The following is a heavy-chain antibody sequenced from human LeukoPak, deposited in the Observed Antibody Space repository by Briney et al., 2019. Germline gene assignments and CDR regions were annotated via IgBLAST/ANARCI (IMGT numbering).Heavy chain of an antibody. V-gene: IGHV3-7*01. CDR2: IKQDGSEK. CDR1: GFTFSSYW. CDR3: ARERRLLWFGDGYYYMDV. D-gene: IGHD3-10*01. J-gene: IGHJ6*03. Sequence: GGSLRLSCAASGFTFSSYWMSWVRQAPGKGLEGVANIKQDGSEKYYVDSVKGRFTISRDNAKNSLYLQMNSLRAEDTAAYYCARERRLLWFGDGYYYMDVWGKGTTVTISS.